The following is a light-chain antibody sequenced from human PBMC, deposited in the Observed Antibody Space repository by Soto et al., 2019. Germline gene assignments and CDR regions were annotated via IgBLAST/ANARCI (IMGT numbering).Light chain of an antibody. CDR3: QQRET. V-gene: IGKV1-39*01. Sequence: DIPMTQSPSSLSASVGDRVTITCRASQSISGYLNWYQQKPGKDPKLLIYAASSLKSGVPSRFSGSGSGTDFTLTISSLQPEDFANYYCQQRETFGQGTKLEIK. CDR1: QSISGY. CDR2: AAS. J-gene: IGKJ2*01.